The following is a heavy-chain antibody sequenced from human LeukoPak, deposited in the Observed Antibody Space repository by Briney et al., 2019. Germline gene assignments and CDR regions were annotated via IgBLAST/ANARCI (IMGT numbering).Heavy chain of an antibody. Sequence: PGGSLRLSCAASGFTFTSYGMHWVRQAPGKGLEWVAMIWYDESHKKYADSVEGRFSISRDTSKNTLYLQMNSLRAYDAAVYYCPRGVPIPATHPIDYWGQGSLVTVSS. D-gene: IGHD2-21*01. CDR2: IWYDESHK. CDR1: GFTFTSYG. CDR3: PRGVPIPATHPIDY. V-gene: IGHV3-33*08. J-gene: IGHJ4*02.